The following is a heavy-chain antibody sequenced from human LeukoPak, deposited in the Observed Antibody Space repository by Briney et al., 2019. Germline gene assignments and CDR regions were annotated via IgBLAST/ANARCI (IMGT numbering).Heavy chain of an antibody. CDR2: ISFHGSDK. D-gene: IGHD1-1*01. CDR1: GFTFSSYG. Sequence: GGSLRLSCAASGFTFSSYGMHWVRQAPGKGLEWVAVISFHGSDKYYTDSVKGRFTISRDNSKNTLYLQMDSLSTEDTAVYYCANWQVQFGYWGQGTLVTVSS. V-gene: IGHV3-30*18. J-gene: IGHJ4*02. CDR3: ANWQVQFGY.